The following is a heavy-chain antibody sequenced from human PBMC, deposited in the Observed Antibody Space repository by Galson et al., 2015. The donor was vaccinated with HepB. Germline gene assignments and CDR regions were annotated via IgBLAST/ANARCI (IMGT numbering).Heavy chain of an antibody. V-gene: IGHV3-33*08. D-gene: IGHD2-21*02. CDR1: GFPFSDYA. Sequence: SLRLFCAASGFPFSDYAMHWVRQAPGKGLEWVAVIWFDGSEMYYGDFVKGRSTISRDNSKKTVYLLLNSLRVEDTAIYYCARESPRRGGVCEGAFCKGVDVWGQGTTVT. J-gene: IGHJ6*02. CDR3: ARESPRRGGVCEGAFCKGVDV. CDR2: IWFDGSEM.